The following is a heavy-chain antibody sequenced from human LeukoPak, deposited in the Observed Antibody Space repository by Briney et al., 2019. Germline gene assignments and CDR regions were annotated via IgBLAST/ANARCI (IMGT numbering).Heavy chain of an antibody. D-gene: IGHD2-15*01. V-gene: IGHV4-59*08. Sequence: SETLSLTCTVSGGSISSHYWSWIRQPPGKGLEWIGYIYYSGSTNYNPSLKSRVTISVDTSKNQFSLKLSSVTAADTAVYYCASGLAAKALYFDYWGQGTLVTVSS. CDR2: IYYSGST. J-gene: IGHJ4*02. CDR3: ASGLAAKALYFDY. CDR1: GGSISSHY.